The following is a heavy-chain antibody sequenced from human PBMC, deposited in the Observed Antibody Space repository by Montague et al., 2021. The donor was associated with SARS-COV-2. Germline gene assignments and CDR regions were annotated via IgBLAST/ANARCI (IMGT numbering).Heavy chain of an antibody. D-gene: IGHD5-18*01. CDR2: ISGSGGST. V-gene: IGHV3-23*01. Sequence: RLSWPASGFTFSSYAMSWVRQAPGKGLEWVSAISGSGGSTYYADSVKGRFTISRDNSKNTLYLQMNSLRAEDTAVYYCAKASWIQLWFRTPYFDYWGQGTLVTVSS. CDR3: AKASWIQLWFRTPYFDY. J-gene: IGHJ4*02. CDR1: GFTFSSYA.